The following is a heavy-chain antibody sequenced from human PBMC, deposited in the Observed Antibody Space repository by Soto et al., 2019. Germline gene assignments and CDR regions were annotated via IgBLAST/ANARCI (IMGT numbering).Heavy chain of an antibody. CDR1: GFSLNTRGGG. Sequence: QITLKESGPPLVIPTETLTLTCTFSGFSLNTRGGGVGWIRQPPGKALEWVALIHWDDEKRYSPSLRNTLTITKDTSKNQVVLIMTNMDPVDTATYYCAYRPFALGRGWNFDFWGQGILVTVSS. CDR3: AYRPFALGRGWNFDF. J-gene: IGHJ4*02. D-gene: IGHD6-19*01. CDR2: IHWDDEK. V-gene: IGHV2-5*02.